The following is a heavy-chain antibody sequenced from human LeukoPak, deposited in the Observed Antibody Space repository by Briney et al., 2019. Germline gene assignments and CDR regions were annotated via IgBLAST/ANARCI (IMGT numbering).Heavy chain of an antibody. CDR3: ARDIVVVPAATDAFDI. V-gene: IGHV1-2*02. Sequence: ASVKVSCKASGYTFTGYYMHWVRQAPGQGLEWMGWINPNSGGTNYAQKFQGRVTMTRDTSISTAYVELSRLRSDDTAVYYCARDIVVVPAATDAFDIWGQGTMVTVSS. D-gene: IGHD2-2*01. CDR1: GYTFTGYY. CDR2: INPNSGGT. J-gene: IGHJ3*02.